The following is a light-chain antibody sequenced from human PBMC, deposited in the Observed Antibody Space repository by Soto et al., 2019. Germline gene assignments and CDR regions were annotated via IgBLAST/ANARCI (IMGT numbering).Light chain of an antibody. V-gene: IGKV3-11*01. Sequence: EILLTQSPATLSLSPGERATLSCRASQGVSTYLTWYQQIPGQAPRLLIYDASTRATGIPARFSGSGSGTDFNLTISSLEPEDFAVYYCLQRSTWPLTFGGGTKVEIK. CDR3: LQRSTWPLT. J-gene: IGKJ4*01. CDR2: DAS. CDR1: QGVSTY.